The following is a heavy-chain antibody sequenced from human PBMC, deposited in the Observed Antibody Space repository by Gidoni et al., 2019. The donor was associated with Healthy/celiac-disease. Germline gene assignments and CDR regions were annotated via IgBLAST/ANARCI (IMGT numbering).Heavy chain of an antibody. J-gene: IGHJ6*03. CDR1: GCSISSYY. D-gene: IGHD3-3*01. Sequence: QVQLQESGPGLVKPSETLSLTCTVSGCSISSYYWSWIRQPAGKGLEWIGRIYTSGSTNYNPSLKSRVTMSVDTSKNQFSLKLSSVTAADTAVYYCARDSGYDFWSTDYYYYMDVWGKGTTVTVSS. CDR3: ARDSGYDFWSTDYYYYMDV. V-gene: IGHV4-4*07. CDR2: IYTSGST.